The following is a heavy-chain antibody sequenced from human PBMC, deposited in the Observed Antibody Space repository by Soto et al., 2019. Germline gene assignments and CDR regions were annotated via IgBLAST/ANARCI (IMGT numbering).Heavy chain of an antibody. CDR3: ARGGRRYSSSRGWFDP. CDR2: INHSGST. CDR1: GGSFSGYY. D-gene: IGHD6-6*01. J-gene: IGHJ5*02. Sequence: LSETLSLTCAVYGGSFSGYYWSWIRQPPGKGLEWIGEINHSGSTNYNPSLKSRVTISVDTSKNQFSLKLSSVTAADTAVYYCARGGRRYSSSRGWFDPWGQGTLVTVSS. V-gene: IGHV4-34*01.